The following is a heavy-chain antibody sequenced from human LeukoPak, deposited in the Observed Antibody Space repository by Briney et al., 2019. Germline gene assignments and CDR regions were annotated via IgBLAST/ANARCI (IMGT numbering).Heavy chain of an antibody. CDR2: IKSKTDGGTT. V-gene: IGHV3-15*01. J-gene: IGHJ4*02. CDR3: TTMTYYDFWSGYSARPFDY. D-gene: IGHD3-3*01. CDR1: GFTLSNAW. Sequence: KAGGSLRLSCAASGFTLSNAWMSWVRQAPGKGLEWVGRIKSKTDGGTTDYAAPVKGRFTISRDDSKNTLYLQMNSLKTEDTAVYYCTTMTYYDFWSGYSARPFDYWGQGTLVTVSS.